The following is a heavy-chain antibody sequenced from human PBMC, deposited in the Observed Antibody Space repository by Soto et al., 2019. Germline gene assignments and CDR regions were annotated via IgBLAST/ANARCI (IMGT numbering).Heavy chain of an antibody. D-gene: IGHD6-19*01. CDR2: INAGNGNT. V-gene: IGHV1-3*01. Sequence: ASVKVSCKASGYTFTSYAMHWVRQAPGQRLEWMGWINAGNGNTKYSQKFQGRVTITRDTSASTAYMELSSPRSEDTAVYYCARVSDDSSGWYVFDYWGQGTLVTVSS. J-gene: IGHJ4*02. CDR1: GYTFTSYA. CDR3: ARVSDDSSGWYVFDY.